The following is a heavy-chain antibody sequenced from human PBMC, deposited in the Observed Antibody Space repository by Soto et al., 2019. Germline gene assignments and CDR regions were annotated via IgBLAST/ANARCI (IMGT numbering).Heavy chain of an antibody. CDR1: GDSINNSGFS. D-gene: IGHD2-15*01. CDR2: IFYSGST. J-gene: IGHJ4*02. Sequence: QLQLQESGPGLVNPSETLSLTCTVSGDSINNSGFSWGWIRQPPGKGLEWIGSIFYSGSTYYNSSLQSRATTSVDTSKNQFSLNLSSVTAADTAVYYCASQRYWLGVLDYWGQGTLVPVSS. V-gene: IGHV4-39*01. CDR3: ASQRYWLGVLDY.